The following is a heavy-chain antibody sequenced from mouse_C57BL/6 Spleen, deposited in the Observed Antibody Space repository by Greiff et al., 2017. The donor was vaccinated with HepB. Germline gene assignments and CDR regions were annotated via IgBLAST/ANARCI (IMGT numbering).Heavy chain of an antibody. D-gene: IGHD3-2*02. V-gene: IGHV1-63*01. J-gene: IGHJ2*01. Sequence: VNVVESGAELVRPGTSVKMSCKASGYTFTNYWIGWAKQRPGHGLEWIGDIYPGGGYTNYNEKFKGKATLTADKSSSTAYMQFSGLTSEDSAIYYCARGSSGCLDYWGQGTTLTVSS. CDR2: IYPGGGYT. CDR3: ARGSSGCLDY. CDR1: GYTFTNYW.